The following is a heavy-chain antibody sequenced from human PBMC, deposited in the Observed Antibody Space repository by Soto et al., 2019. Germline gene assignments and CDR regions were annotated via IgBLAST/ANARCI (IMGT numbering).Heavy chain of an antibody. CDR3: AGLITIFGVAHLRDWFDP. CDR1: GGSISSYY. V-gene: IGHV4-59*01. CDR2: IYYSGST. J-gene: IGHJ5*02. Sequence: SETLSLTCTVSGGSISSYYWSWIRQPPGKGLEWIGYIYYSGSTNYNPSLKSRVTISVDTSKNQFSLKLSSVTAAGTAVYYCAGLITIFGVAHLRDWFDPWGQGTLVTVSS. D-gene: IGHD3-3*01.